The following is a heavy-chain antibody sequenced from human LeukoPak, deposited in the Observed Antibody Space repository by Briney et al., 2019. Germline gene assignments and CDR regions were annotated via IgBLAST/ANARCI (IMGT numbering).Heavy chain of an antibody. CDR3: ARTIKDENSSSLKDNWFDP. D-gene: IGHD6-6*01. CDR2: ISAYNGNT. Sequence: GASVKVSCKASGYTFTTYGITWVRQAPGQGLEWMGWISAYNGNTNYAQKLQGRVTMTTDTSTSTAYMELRSLRSEDTAVYYCARTIKDENSSSLKDNWFDPWGQGTLVTVSS. V-gene: IGHV1-18*01. CDR1: GYTFTTYG. J-gene: IGHJ5*02.